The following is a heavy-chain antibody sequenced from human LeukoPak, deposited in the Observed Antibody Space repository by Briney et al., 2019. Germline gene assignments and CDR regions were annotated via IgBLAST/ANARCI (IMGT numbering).Heavy chain of an antibody. CDR2: IYYSGST. D-gene: IGHD1-20*01. CDR3: ARDTVTGTTPGTFDY. Sequence: SETLSLACTVSGGSISSYYWSWIRQPPGKGLEWIGYIYYSGSTNYNPSLKSRVTISVDTSKNQFSLKLSSVTAADTAVYYCARDTVTGTTPGTFDYWGQGTLVTVSS. CDR1: GGSISSYY. V-gene: IGHV4-59*01. J-gene: IGHJ4*02.